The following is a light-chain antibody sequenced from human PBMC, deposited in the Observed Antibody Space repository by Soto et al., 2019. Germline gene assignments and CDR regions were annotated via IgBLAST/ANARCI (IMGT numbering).Light chain of an antibody. J-gene: IGKJ4*01. CDR2: DAS. Sequence: EIVLTQSPGTLSLSPGERATLSCRASQSVSSSYLAWYQQVPGQAPRLLIYDASSRATGIPDRFSCSGSGTDFSLTISSLEPEDFAMEYCQQYGRSPFTFGGGTKVEIK. V-gene: IGKV3-20*01. CDR1: QSVSSSY. CDR3: QQYGRSPFT.